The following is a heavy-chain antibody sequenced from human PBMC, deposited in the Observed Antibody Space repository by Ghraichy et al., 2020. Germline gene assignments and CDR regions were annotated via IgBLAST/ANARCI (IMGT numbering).Heavy chain of an antibody. Sequence: GGSLRLSCSASGFTFSSYAMHWVRQAPGKGLEHVSGISSNGGSTNYADSVKGRFTISRDNSKNTLYLQMSSLRAEDTAVYYCVKDRVYYYDSSGYYGYWGPGNLATVSS. J-gene: IGHJ4*02. V-gene: IGHV3-64D*06. D-gene: IGHD3-22*01. CDR2: ISSNGGST. CDR1: GFTFSSYA. CDR3: VKDRVYYYDSSGYYGY.